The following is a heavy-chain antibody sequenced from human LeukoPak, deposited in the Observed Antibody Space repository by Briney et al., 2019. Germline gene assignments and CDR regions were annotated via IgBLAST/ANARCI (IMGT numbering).Heavy chain of an antibody. D-gene: IGHD1-26*01. CDR2: INPNSGGT. CDR3: ARGLIVGATLSP. J-gene: IGHJ5*02. V-gene: IGHV1-2*02. CDR1: GYTFTGYY. Sequence: ASVKVSCRASGYTFTGYYMHWVRQAPGQGLEWMGWINPNSGGTNYAQKLQGRVTMTRDTSISTAYMELSRLRSDDTAVYYCARGLIVGATLSPWGQGTLVTVSS.